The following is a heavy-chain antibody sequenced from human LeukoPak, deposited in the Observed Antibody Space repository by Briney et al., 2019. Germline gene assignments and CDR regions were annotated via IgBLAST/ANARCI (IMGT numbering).Heavy chain of an antibody. J-gene: IGHJ4*02. D-gene: IGHD5-12*01. CDR2: IKSKTDGGTT. CDR1: GFSFTTYP. CDR3: TTDLGGYECSDY. Sequence: GGSLRLSCAASGFSFTTYPMSWVRQPPGKGLEWVGRIKSKTDGGTTDYAAPVKGRFTISRDDSKNTLYLQMNSLKTEDTAVYYCTTDLGGYECSDYWGQGTLVTVSS. V-gene: IGHV3-15*01.